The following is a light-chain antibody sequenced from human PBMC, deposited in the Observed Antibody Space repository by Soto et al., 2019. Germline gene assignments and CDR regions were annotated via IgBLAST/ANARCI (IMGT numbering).Light chain of an antibody. CDR1: QSISNW. Sequence: DIQMTQSPSTLSASVGDRVTITCRASQSISNWLAWYQQRPGKAPKLLIYKASSLEGGVPSRFGGSGSGTEFTLTISRLQPDDVATYYCQQYNTYSRTFGQGTKVEIK. V-gene: IGKV1-5*03. CDR3: QQYNTYSRT. CDR2: KAS. J-gene: IGKJ1*01.